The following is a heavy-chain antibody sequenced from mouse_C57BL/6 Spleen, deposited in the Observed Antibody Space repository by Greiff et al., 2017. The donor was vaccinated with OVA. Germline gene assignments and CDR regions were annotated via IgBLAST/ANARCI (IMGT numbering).Heavy chain of an antibody. CDR2: INPYNGGT. CDR3: ARQLRLPYFDC. D-gene: IGHD3-2*02. CDR1: GYTFTDYY. Sequence: VQLQQSGPVLVKPGASVKMSCKASGYTFTDYYMNWVKQSHGKSLEWIGVINPYNGGTSYNQKFKGKATLTVDKSSSTAYMELNSLTSEDSAVYYCARQLRLPYFDCWGQGTTLTVSS. V-gene: IGHV1-19*01. J-gene: IGHJ2*01.